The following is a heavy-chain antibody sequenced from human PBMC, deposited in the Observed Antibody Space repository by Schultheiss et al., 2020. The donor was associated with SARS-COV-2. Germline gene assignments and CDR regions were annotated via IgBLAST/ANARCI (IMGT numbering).Heavy chain of an antibody. CDR2: ISYDGSNK. D-gene: IGHD4-23*01. CDR3: ARDFSPLMSPGGFDY. CDR1: GFTFSSYG. Sequence: GGSLRLSCAASGFTFSSYGMHWVRQAPGKGLEWVAVISYDGSNKYYADSVKGRFTISRDNSKNTLYLQMNSLRAEDTAVYYCARDFSPLMSPGGFDYWGQGTLVTVSS. V-gene: IGHV3-30*03. J-gene: IGHJ4*02.